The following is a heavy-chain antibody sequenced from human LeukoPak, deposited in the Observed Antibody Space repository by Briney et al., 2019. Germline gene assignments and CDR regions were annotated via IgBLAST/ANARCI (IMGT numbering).Heavy chain of an antibody. V-gene: IGHV3-30-3*01. D-gene: IGHD2-21*02. CDR1: GFTFSSYA. J-gene: IGHJ4*02. CDR2: ISYDGSNK. Sequence: PGGSLRLSCAASGFTFSSYAMHWVRQAPGKGLEWVAVISYDGSNKYYADSVKGRFTISRDNSKDTLYLQMNSLRAEDTAVYYCARGARIPYCGGDCFYFDYWGQGTLVTVSS. CDR3: ARGARIPYCGGDCFYFDY.